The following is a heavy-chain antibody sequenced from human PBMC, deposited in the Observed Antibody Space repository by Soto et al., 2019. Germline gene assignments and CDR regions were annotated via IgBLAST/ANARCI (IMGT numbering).Heavy chain of an antibody. D-gene: IGHD3-22*01. CDR3: ARRYYYDSSGYRRDEVGDAFDI. Sequence: SETLSLTCTVSGGSISSSSYYWGWIRQPPGKGLEWIGSIYYSGSTYYNPSLKSRVTISVDTSKNQFSLKLSSVTAADTAVYYCARRYYYDSSGYRRDEVGDAFDIWGQGTMVTVSS. J-gene: IGHJ3*02. CDR2: IYYSGST. CDR1: GGSISSSSYY. V-gene: IGHV4-39*01.